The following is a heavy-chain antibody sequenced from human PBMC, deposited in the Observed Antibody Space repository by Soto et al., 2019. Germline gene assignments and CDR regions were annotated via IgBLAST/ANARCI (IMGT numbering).Heavy chain of an antibody. CDR3: AREGAHSTGWYDYFDQ. D-gene: IGHD6-13*01. CDR1: GYTFISYS. CDR2: ISTYNGNT. J-gene: IGHJ4*02. V-gene: IGHV1-18*04. Sequence: QVQLVQSGGEVKKPGASVNISCKATGYTFISYSITWVRQAPGQGLEWMGWISTYNGNTKYAQSLQGRVTLTIDTSTNTAFMEIRGLRSDDTAIYYCAREGAHSTGWYDYFDQWGQGTLVAFSS.